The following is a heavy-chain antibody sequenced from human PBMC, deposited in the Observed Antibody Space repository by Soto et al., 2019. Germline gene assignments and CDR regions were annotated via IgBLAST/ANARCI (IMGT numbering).Heavy chain of an antibody. D-gene: IGHD2-21*01. CDR1: GDTFTNYA. V-gene: IGHV1-69*01. J-gene: IGHJ4*02. CDR2: FRPFVEAA. Sequence: QLRLVQSGAEVRKPGSSVKVSCKAPGDTFTNYAISWLLLVPGQGLEWMGGFRPFVEAADLAQKFRGRITITADASTRTAYMELSDLRSEDTAIYYCARGGYSNSWRCDYWGQGALITVS. CDR3: ARGGYSNSWRCDY.